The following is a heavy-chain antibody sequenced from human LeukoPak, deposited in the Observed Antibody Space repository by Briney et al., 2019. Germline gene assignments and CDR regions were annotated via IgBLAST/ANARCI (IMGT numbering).Heavy chain of an antibody. J-gene: IGHJ4*02. D-gene: IGHD4-23*01. CDR3: VRDNRWASDY. V-gene: IGHV3-7*01. Sequence: GGSLRLSCAASGFTSRSDCMNWVRQAPGKGLEWVANIKGDGGEKYADSVEGRFTISRDNAKNPVYLQMNSLRAEDTAVYYCVRDNRWASDYWGQGTLVTVSS. CDR1: GFTSRSDC. CDR2: IKGDGGEK.